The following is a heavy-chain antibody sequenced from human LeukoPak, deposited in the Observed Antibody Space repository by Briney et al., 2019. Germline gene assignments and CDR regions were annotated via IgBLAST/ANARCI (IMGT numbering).Heavy chain of an antibody. Sequence: EASVKVSCKASGYTFSGYYIHWVRQAPGQGLEWMGLIKPDSGDTNYVQNFRGRVTMTRDTSITTAYMELNRLTSDDTAVYYCVRDRPHNWFDPWGQGTLVTVSS. CDR2: IKPDSGDT. CDR1: GYTFSGYY. V-gene: IGHV1-2*02. J-gene: IGHJ5*02. CDR3: VRDRPHNWFDP.